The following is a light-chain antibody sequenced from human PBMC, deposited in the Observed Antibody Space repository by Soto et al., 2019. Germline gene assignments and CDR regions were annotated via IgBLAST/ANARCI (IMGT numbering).Light chain of an antibody. CDR1: QSVSSN. V-gene: IGKV3-15*01. J-gene: IGKJ4*01. CDR2: GAS. Sequence: EIVMTQSPATLSVSPGERATLSCRASQSVSSNLAWYQQKPGQAPRLLSYGASTRATGIPARFSGSGSGTEFNLTISSLQSEDFAVYYCQQYKNWPPLTFGGGTKVDIK. CDR3: QQYKNWPPLT.